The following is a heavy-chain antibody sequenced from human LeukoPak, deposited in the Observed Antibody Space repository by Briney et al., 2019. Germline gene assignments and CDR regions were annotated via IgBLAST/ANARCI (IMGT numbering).Heavy chain of an antibody. CDR1: GFTFSTYT. CDR2: LSSGNEYI. CDR3: AREERELFDH. J-gene: IGHJ4*02. Sequence: GGSLRLSCAASGFTFSTYTMNWVRQAPGKGLEWVSSLSSGNEYIYYADSVKGRFTISRDDAKNSLYLQMNSLRAEDTAVYYCAREERELFDHWGQGTLVTVSS. V-gene: IGHV3-21*01. D-gene: IGHD1-26*01.